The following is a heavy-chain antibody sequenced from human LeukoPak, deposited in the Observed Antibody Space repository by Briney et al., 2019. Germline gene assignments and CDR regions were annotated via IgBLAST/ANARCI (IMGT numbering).Heavy chain of an antibody. J-gene: IGHJ4*02. CDR2: ISGGST. D-gene: IGHD3-22*01. Sequence: GGSLRLSCAASGFTVSSNEMSWVRQAPGKGLEWVSSISGGSTYYADSRKGRFTISRDNSKNTLHLQMNSLRAEDTAVYYCARGEIYYDGSGFDYWGQGTLVTVSS. CDR3: ARGEIYYDGSGFDY. CDR1: GFTVSSNE. V-gene: IGHV3-38-3*01.